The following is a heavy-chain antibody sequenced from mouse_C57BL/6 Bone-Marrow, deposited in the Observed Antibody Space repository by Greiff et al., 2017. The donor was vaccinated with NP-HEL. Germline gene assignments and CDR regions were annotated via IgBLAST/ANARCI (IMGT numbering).Heavy chain of an antibody. Sequence: DVMLVESGGGLVQPGGSLSLSCAASGFTFTDYYMSWVRQPPGKALEWLGFIRNKANGYTTEYSASVKGRFTISRDNYQSILYLQMNALRAEDSDTYYCARMDGYDGFAYWGQGTLVTVSA. CDR2: IRNKANGYTT. CDR1: GFTFTDYY. D-gene: IGHD2-2*01. V-gene: IGHV7-3*01. J-gene: IGHJ3*01. CDR3: ARMDGYDGFAY.